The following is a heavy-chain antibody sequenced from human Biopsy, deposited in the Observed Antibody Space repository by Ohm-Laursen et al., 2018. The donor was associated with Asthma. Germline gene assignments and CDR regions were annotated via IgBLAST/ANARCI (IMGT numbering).Heavy chain of an antibody. CDR2: INPNSGAT. CDR3: ARGQKSAGDRWFDP. CDR1: GGTFSRYA. J-gene: IGHJ5*02. Sequence: SVKVSCKSSGGTFSRYAISWVRQAPGQGLEWMGRINPNSGATNYAQKFQGRVTMTRDTYISTAYMEVSRLRSDDTAVYYCARGQKSAGDRWFDPWGQGTLVTVSS. V-gene: IGHV1-2*06. D-gene: IGHD6-13*01.